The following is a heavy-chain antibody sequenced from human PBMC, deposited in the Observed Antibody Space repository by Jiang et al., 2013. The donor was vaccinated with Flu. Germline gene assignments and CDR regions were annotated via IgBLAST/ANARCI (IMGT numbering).Heavy chain of an antibody. CDR2: IKQDGSEK. Sequence: QLVESGGGLVQPGGSLRLSCAASGFTFTSYWMSWVRQAPGKGLEWVANIKQDGSEKYYVDSVKGRFTISRDNAKNSLYLQMNSLRAEDTAVYYCARGGLQWLVISYFDYWGQGTLVTVSS. CDR1: GFTFTSYW. CDR3: ARGGLQWLVISYFDY. J-gene: IGHJ4*02. V-gene: IGHV3-7*01. D-gene: IGHD6-19*01.